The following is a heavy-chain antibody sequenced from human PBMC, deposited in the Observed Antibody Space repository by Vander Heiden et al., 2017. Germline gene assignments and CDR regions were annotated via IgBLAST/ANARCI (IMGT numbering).Heavy chain of an antibody. D-gene: IGHD3-3*01. CDR3: TRDPQYYDFWSGYSPFDY. CDR2: SRSKAYGGTT. J-gene: IGHJ4*02. V-gene: IGHV3-49*05. Sequence: EVQLVESGGGLVKPGRSLRLSCTASGFTFGDYAMSWFRQAPGKGLEWVGFSRSKAYGGTTEYAASVKGRFTISRDDSKSIAYLQMNSLKTEDTAVYYCTRDPQYYDFWSGYSPFDYWGQGTLVTVSS. CDR1: GFTFGDYA.